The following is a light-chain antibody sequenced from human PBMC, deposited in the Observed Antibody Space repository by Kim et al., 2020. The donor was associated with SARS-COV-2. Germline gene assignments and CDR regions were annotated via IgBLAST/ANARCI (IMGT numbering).Light chain of an antibody. Sequence: PATLSLTQGDRATRSCRASQSVGTYLAWYQQKPGQAPRLLSYDASKRATGIPARFRGSGSGTDFTLTIGTLEPEDSAVYYCQQRGNFGQGTRLEI. CDR1: QSVGTY. CDR2: DAS. J-gene: IGKJ5*01. CDR3: QQRGN. V-gene: IGKV3-11*01.